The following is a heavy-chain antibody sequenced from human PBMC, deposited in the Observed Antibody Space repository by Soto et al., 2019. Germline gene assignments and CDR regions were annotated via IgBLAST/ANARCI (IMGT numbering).Heavy chain of an antibody. CDR3: ARDHMLYNPIRGGPPSAFDI. D-gene: IGHD2-8*01. J-gene: IGHJ3*02. Sequence: ASVKVSCKASGYVSGSYGISWVRQAPGQGLEWMGWISGYNFNTHYAQKLQGRVTMTTDTSTSTAYMELRSLNSDDTAVYYCARDHMLYNPIRGGPPSAFDIWGQGTMVTVSS. CDR1: GYVSGSYG. CDR2: ISGYNFNT. V-gene: IGHV1-18*01.